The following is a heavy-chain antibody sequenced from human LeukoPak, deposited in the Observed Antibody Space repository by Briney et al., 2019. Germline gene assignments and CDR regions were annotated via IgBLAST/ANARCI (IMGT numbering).Heavy chain of an antibody. CDR1: GFSLSTTRMS. CDR2: IFWDDDK. Sequence: PGPTLVTPTQTLTPSCIFSGFSLSTTRMSVSWVLQPPVKAPESIALIFWDDDKRYRPSQETRLTIHKDTSKNQVVLTMTNMAPLDSATYYCAHTYYDISSAYYFDFWGQGTLVTVSS. J-gene: IGHJ4*02. D-gene: IGHD3-22*01. CDR3: AHTYYDISSAYYFDF. V-gene: IGHV2-5*02.